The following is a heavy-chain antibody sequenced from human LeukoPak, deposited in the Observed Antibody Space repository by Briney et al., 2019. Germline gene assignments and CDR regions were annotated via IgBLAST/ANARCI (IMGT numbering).Heavy chain of an antibody. V-gene: IGHV4-34*01. D-gene: IGHD3-22*01. CDR2: FNHSGST. CDR3: ARGRPTMIVVVSPYNWFDP. Sequence: SETLSLTCAVYSGSFSGYYWTWFRQPPGKGLEWIGEFNHSGSTNYNPSLKSRVTISVDTSKNQFSLKLSSVTAADTAVYYCARGRPTMIVVVSPYNWFDPWGQGTLVTVSS. J-gene: IGHJ5*02. CDR1: SGSFSGYY.